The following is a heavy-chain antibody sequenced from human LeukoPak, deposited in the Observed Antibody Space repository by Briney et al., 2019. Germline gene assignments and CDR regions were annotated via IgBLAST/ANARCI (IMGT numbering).Heavy chain of an antibody. D-gene: IGHD1-26*01. Sequence: SGTLSLTCTVSGDSINSLDLWSWVRQPPGKGLEWIGEIYHSGSTNYNPSLKSRVTISVDKSKNQFSLKLSSVTAADTAVYYCARVSSGATTVDYWGQGTLVTVSS. J-gene: IGHJ4*02. CDR3: ARVSSGATTVDY. V-gene: IGHV4-4*02. CDR2: IYHSGST. CDR1: GDSINSLDL.